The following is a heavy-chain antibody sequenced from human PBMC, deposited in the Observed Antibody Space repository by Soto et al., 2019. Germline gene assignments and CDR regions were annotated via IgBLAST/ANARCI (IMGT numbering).Heavy chain of an antibody. CDR3: ARDRLIAVTGLLHY. D-gene: IGHD6-19*01. J-gene: IGHJ4*02. CDR1: GYPFTSYG. CDR2: ISAYNGKT. Sequence: QVQLMQSGAEVKKPGASVKVSCKTSGYPFTSYGINWVRQAPGQGPEWMGWISAYNGKTSYTQKFQGRVTMTTYTSTSTAYMELWSLRSDDTAVYYCARDRLIAVTGLLHYWGQGTLVTVSS. V-gene: IGHV1-18*01.